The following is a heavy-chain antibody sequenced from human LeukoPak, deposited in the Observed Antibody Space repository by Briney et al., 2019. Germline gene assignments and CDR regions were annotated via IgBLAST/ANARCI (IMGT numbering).Heavy chain of an antibody. D-gene: IGHD5-18*01. V-gene: IGHV1-18*04. CDR3: ARANTAMYSSV. Sequence: ASVKVSCKASGCTFTSYGIIWVRQAPGQGLEWMGWISAYNGNTNYAQKLQGRVTMTTDTSTSTAYMELRSLRSDDTAVYYCARANTAMYSSVWGQGSLVTVSS. CDR2: ISAYNGNT. J-gene: IGHJ4*02. CDR1: GCTFTSYG.